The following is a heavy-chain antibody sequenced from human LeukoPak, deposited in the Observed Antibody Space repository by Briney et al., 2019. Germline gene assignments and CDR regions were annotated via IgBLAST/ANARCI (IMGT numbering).Heavy chain of an antibody. D-gene: IGHD3-22*01. J-gene: IGHJ4*02. CDR3: VRSAFHAGSGNYYDY. CDR1: GFTFSSYG. V-gene: IGHV3-30*03. Sequence: TGGSLRLSCAASGFTFSSYGMHWVRQAPGKGPEWVAVISYDGSDKYYADSVKGRFTISRDNSKNTLYLQMNSLRVEDTAVYYCVRSAFHAGSGNYYDYWGQGTLVTVSS. CDR2: ISYDGSDK.